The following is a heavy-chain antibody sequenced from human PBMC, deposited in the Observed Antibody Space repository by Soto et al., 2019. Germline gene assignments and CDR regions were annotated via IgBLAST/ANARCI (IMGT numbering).Heavy chain of an antibody. CDR3: ARQFSYSYVDV. V-gene: IGHV4-59*08. CDR2: IFDSGST. Sequence: QVQLLESGPGLVRPSETLSLTCTVSSGSISTYYWSCIRQPPGKGLEWIGYIFDSGSTNYTSSLKSRVTISIETSTNQFSLHLRSVTAADTAVYYCARQFSYSYVDVWGKGPTVTVSS. CDR1: SGSISTYY. J-gene: IGHJ6*03.